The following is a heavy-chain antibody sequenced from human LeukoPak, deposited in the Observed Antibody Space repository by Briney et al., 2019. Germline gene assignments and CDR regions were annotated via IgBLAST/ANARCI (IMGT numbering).Heavy chain of an antibody. CDR2: IRSKLYGGTT. J-gene: IGHJ1*01. V-gene: IGHV3-49*04. Sequence: GGSLRLSCAASGFTFISYGMHWVRQAPGKGLEWVGFIRSKLYGGTTEYAASVKGRFTISRDDSKSIAYLQMNSLKTEDTAVYYCTRDPNSGSYSAEYFQPWGQGTLVTVSS. D-gene: IGHD1-26*01. CDR3: TRDPNSGSYSAEYFQP. CDR1: GFTFISYG.